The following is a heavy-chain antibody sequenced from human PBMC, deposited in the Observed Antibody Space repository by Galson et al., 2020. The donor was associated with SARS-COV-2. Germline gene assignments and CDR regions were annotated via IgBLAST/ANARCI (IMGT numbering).Heavy chain of an antibody. CDR2: IKSRTDGGRA. D-gene: IGHD2-2*01. V-gene: IGHV3-15*05. J-gene: IGHJ4*02. Sequence: GGSLRLSCAASGFTFTNAWMSWVRQAPGKGLEWVGRIKSRTDGGRADHAAAVKGRFTVSRDDLTNTLFLQMNSLKTEDTAVYYCTSMTTLVVGDSADYWGQGKLVTVSS. CDR1: GFTFTNAW. CDR3: TSMTTLVVGDSADY.